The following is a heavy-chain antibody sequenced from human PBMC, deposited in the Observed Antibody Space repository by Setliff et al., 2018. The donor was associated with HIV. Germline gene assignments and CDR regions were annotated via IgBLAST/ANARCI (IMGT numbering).Heavy chain of an antibody. Sequence: SETLSLTCAVYGGSFSGYYWSWIRQPPGKGLEWIGEINHSGSTNYNPSLKSRVTISVDTSKNQFSLKLSFVTAADTAVYYCARRYYYYMDVWGKGTTVTVSS. V-gene: IGHV4-34*01. CDR3: ARRYYYYMDV. CDR1: GGSFSGYY. J-gene: IGHJ6*03. CDR2: INHSGST.